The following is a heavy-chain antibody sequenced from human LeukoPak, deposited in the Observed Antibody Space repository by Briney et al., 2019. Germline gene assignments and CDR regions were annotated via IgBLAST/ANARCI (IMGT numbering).Heavy chain of an antibody. J-gene: IGHJ4*02. Sequence: SETLSLTCTVSGGSISSYYWSWIRQPPGKGLEWIGYIYYSGSTNYNPSLKSRVTISVDTSKNQFSLKLSSVTAADTAVYYCARGYYDILTGYYSNVFYFDYWGQGTLVTVSS. D-gene: IGHD3-9*01. CDR2: IYYSGST. V-gene: IGHV4-59*01. CDR1: GGSISSYY. CDR3: ARGYYDILTGYYSNVFYFDY.